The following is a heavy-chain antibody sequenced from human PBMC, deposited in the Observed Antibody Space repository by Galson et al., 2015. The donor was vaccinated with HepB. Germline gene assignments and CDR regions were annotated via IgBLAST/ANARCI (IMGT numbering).Heavy chain of an antibody. CDR1: GGSISSGDYY. CDR3: ARGGVPAALYYYYGMDV. CDR2: IYYSGST. Sequence: TLSLTCTVSGGSISSGDYYWSWIRQPQGKGLEWIGYIYYSGSTYYNPSLKSRVTISVDTSKNQFSLKLSSVTAADTAVYYCARGGVPAALYYYYGMDVWGQGTTVTVSS. J-gene: IGHJ6*02. V-gene: IGHV4-30-4*01. D-gene: IGHD2-2*01.